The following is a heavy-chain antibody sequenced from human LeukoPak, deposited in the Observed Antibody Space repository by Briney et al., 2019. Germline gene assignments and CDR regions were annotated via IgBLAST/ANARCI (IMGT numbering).Heavy chain of an antibody. V-gene: IGHV4-59*01. D-gene: IGHD1-14*01. Sequence: PSETLSLTCTVSGGSMSIYYWTWIRQPPGKGLEWIGFIYYTGSTNYNPSLKSRVTISVDTSKNQFSLKLSSVTAADTAVYYCAGMRITTPTVRTLDYWGQGTLVTVSS. CDR2: IYYTGST. CDR3: AGMRITTPTVRTLDY. J-gene: IGHJ4*02. CDR1: GGSMSIYY.